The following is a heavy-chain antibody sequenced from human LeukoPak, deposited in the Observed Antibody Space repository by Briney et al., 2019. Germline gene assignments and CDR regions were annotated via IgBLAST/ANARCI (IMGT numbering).Heavy chain of an antibody. CDR1: GFTFSSYA. CDR3: ARKETDNWFDP. J-gene: IGHJ5*02. V-gene: IGHV3-30*04. CDR2: ISYDGSNK. Sequence: GGSLRLSCAASGFTFSSYAMHWVRQAPGKGLEWVAVISYDGSNKYYADSVKGRFTISRDNSKSTLYLQMNSLRAEDTAVYYCARKETDNWFDPWGQGTLVTVSS. D-gene: IGHD1-14*01.